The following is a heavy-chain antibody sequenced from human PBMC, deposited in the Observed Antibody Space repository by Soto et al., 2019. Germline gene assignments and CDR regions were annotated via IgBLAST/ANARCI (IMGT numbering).Heavy chain of an antibody. CDR2: ISGSGGST. Sequence: GSLRLSCVASGFTFTSYAMTWLRQAPGKGLGWVSIISGSGGSTHYADSVKGRFIISRDNSKNTLYLQMNGLRAEDTAVYYCAKTGFGRYCSSTSCVRFDYWGQGTLVTVSS. V-gene: IGHV3-23*01. J-gene: IGHJ4*02. D-gene: IGHD2-2*01. CDR3: AKTGFGRYCSSTSCVRFDY. CDR1: GFTFTSYA.